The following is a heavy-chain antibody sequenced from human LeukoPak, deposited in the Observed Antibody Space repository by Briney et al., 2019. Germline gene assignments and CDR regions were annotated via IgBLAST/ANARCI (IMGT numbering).Heavy chain of an antibody. Sequence: PGGSLRLSCAASGFTFSSSGMHWVRQAPGKGLEWVAFIRYDGSNKYYADSVKGRFTISRDNSKNTLYLQMNSLRAEDTAVYYCAKDIAVSGIYYYYYMDVWGKGTTVTVSS. J-gene: IGHJ6*03. CDR3: AKDIAVSGIYYYYYMDV. D-gene: IGHD6-19*01. V-gene: IGHV3-30*02. CDR1: GFTFSSSG. CDR2: IRYDGSNK.